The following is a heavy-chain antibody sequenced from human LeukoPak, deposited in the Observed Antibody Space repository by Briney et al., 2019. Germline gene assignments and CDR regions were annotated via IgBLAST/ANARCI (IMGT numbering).Heavy chain of an antibody. CDR1: GFTFSSYS. CDR2: ISSSSSYI. V-gene: IGHV3-21*01. D-gene: IGHD6-6*01. J-gene: IGHJ5*02. CDR3: ARDLGGIAARSKSWFDP. Sequence: GSLRLSCAASGFTFSSYSMNWVRQAPGKGLEWVSSISSSSSYIYYADSVKGRFTISRDNAKNSLYLQMNSLRAEDTAVYYCARDLGGIAARSKSWFDPWGQGTLVTVSS.